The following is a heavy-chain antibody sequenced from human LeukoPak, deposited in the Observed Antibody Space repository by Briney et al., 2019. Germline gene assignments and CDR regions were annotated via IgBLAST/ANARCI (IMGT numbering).Heavy chain of an antibody. CDR3: ARDRAGSPNWFDP. V-gene: IGHV4-30-4*02. J-gene: IGHJ5*02. D-gene: IGHD3-10*01. CDR1: GGSISSGDYY. Sequence: SETLSLTCTVSGGSISSGDYYWSWIRQPPGKGLEWIGYIYYSGSTYYNPSLKSRVTISVDTSKNQFSLKLSSVTAADTAVYYCARDRAGSPNWFDPWGQGTLVTVSS. CDR2: IYYSGST.